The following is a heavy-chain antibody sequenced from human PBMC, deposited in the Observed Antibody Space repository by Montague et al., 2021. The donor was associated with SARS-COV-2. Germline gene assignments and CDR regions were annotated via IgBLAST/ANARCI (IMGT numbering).Heavy chain of an antibody. J-gene: IGHJ4*02. CDR2: IYSDGRT. V-gene: IGHV4-39*01. CDR3: ARQRKDASWWEATYDSDY. D-gene: IGHD6-13*01. Sequence: SETLSLTCSVSGGSISSGDFFWGWIRQPPGRGLEWIGSIYSDGRTQYNPSLKSRVFISADMSKSLFSLKLTSVTAADTAVYYCARQRKDASWWEATYDSDYWGQGTLVTVSS. CDR1: GGSISSGDFF.